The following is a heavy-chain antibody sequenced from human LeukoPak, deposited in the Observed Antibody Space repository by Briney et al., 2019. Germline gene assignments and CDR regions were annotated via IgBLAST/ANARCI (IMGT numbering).Heavy chain of an antibody. CDR3: ARARRGGPFDY. D-gene: IGHD3-16*01. CDR1: GFTFSDYY. Sequence: GGSLRLSCAASGFTFSDYYMSWLRQAPGKGLEWVSYVTSSGNTLEYADSVKGRFIISRGNDKNSLLLQMNSLRADDTAVYYCARARRGGPFDYWGQGTLVTVSS. CDR2: VTSSGNTL. J-gene: IGHJ4*02. V-gene: IGHV3-11*01.